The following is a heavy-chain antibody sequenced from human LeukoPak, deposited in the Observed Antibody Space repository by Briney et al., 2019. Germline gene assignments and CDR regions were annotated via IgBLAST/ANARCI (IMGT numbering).Heavy chain of an antibody. V-gene: IGHV1-69*13. CDR2: IIPIFGTA. CDR3: ARDRQQLSPGWFDP. D-gene: IGHD6-13*01. CDR1: GGTFSSYA. Sequence: ASVKVSCKASGGTFSSYAISWVRQAPGQGLEWMGGIIPIFGTANYAQKFQGRVTITADESTSTAYMELSSLRSEDTAVYYCARDRQQLSPGWFDPWGQGTLVTVSS. J-gene: IGHJ5*02.